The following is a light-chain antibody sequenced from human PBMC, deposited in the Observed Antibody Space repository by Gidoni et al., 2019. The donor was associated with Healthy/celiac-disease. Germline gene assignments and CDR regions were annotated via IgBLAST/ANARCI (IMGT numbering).Light chain of an antibody. J-gene: IGKJ1*01. CDR2: DAS. CDR1: PSVSSY. CDR3: QQRSNWPRT. V-gene: IGKV3-11*01. Sequence: EIVLTQYPATLSLSPGERATLSCRASPSVSSYLAWYQQKPGQAPRLLIYDASNRATGSPARFSGSGSGTDFTLTISSLEPEDFAVYYCQQRSNWPRTFGQGTKVEIK.